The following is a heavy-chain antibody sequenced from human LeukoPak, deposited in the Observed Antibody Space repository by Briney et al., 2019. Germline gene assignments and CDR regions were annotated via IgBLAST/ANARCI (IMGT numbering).Heavy chain of an antibody. Sequence: PGGSLRLSCVVSGFTFSSFWMSWVRQAPGKGLEWVGWINQDESDKQYVDSVKGRFTISRDNAKNSIYLQMNSLRAEDTAVYYCARPPGRAFDIWGQGTMVTVSS. CDR2: INQDESDK. D-gene: IGHD2-15*01. J-gene: IGHJ3*02. V-gene: IGHV3-7*01. CDR1: GFTFSSFW. CDR3: ARPPGRAFDI.